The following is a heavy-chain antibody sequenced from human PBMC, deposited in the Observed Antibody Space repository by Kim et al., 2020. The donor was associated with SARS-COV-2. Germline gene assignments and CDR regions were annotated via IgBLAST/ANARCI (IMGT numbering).Heavy chain of an antibody. Sequence: SETLSLTCTVSGGSISSYYWSWIRQPPGKGLEWIGYIYYSGSTNYNPSLKSRVTISVDTSKNQFSLKLSSVTAADTAVYYCARAGFLTGVYYYYGMDVWGQGTTVTVSS. CDR1: GGSISSYY. D-gene: IGHD3-9*01. V-gene: IGHV4-59*13. J-gene: IGHJ6*02. CDR2: IYYSGST. CDR3: ARAGFLTGVYYYYGMDV.